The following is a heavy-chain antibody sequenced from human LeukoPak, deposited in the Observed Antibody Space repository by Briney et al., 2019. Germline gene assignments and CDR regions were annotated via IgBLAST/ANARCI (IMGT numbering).Heavy chain of an antibody. V-gene: IGHV4-34*01. Sequence: PSETLSLTCAVYGGSFSGYYWSWIRQPPGKGLEWIGEINHSGSTNYNSSLKSRVTISVDTSKNQFSLKLSSVTAADTAVYYCARGITDYDILTGLVQLWGQGTLVTVSS. D-gene: IGHD3-9*01. CDR3: ARGITDYDILTGLVQL. J-gene: IGHJ4*02. CDR2: INHSGST. CDR1: GGSFSGYY.